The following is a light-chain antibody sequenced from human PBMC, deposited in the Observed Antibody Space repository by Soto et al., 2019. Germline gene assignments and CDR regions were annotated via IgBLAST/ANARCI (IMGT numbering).Light chain of an antibody. V-gene: IGKV3-20*01. J-gene: IGKJ1*01. CDR1: QSVSSGY. Sequence: PGDGATLSCRASQSVSSGYLAWYQQKPGQAPRLLIYGASRRAGGIPERFSGSGSGTDFILSISRLETEDCAVYWCQHYGNSPTFGQGTRVQIK. CDR2: GAS. CDR3: QHYGNSPT.